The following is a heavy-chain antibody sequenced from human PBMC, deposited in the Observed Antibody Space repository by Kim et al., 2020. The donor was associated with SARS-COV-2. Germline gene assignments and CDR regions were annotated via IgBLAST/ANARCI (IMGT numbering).Heavy chain of an antibody. J-gene: IGHJ5*02. V-gene: IGHV3-30*18. CDR1: GFTFSSYG. Sequence: GGSLRLSCAASGFTFSSYGMHWVRQAPGKGLEGVAVISYDGSNKYYADSVKGRFTISRDNSKNTLDLQMNSLRAEDTAVYYCAKTDSGSYYGWLEPWGQG. D-gene: IGHD1-26*01. CDR2: ISYDGSNK. CDR3: AKTDSGSYYGWLEP.